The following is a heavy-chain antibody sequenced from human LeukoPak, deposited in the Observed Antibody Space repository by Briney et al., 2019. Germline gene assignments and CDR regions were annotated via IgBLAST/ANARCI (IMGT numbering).Heavy chain of an antibody. V-gene: IGHV3-48*03. CDR2: ISNGGGTI. CDR1: GFTFTSYD. J-gene: IGHJ4*02. CDR3: ARDSYMFGSDY. D-gene: IGHD3-10*02. Sequence: GGSLRLSCVTSGFTFTSYDFNWLRQAPGKGLEWVSYISNGGGTIYYADSVKGRFTISRDNAKNSVFLQMNTLRAEDTAVYYCARDSYMFGSDYWGQGTLVTVSS.